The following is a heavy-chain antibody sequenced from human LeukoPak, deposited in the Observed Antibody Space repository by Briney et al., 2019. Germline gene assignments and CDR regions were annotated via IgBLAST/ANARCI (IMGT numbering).Heavy chain of an antibody. D-gene: IGHD1-26*01. CDR2: INPNSGGT. Sequence: ASVKVSCKASGYSFTGYYIHWVRQAPGQGLEWMGWINPNSGGTYYAQKFQGRVTMTRDTSISTAYMELSRLRSDDTAVYYCASALVGPGYFQHWGQGTLVTVSS. J-gene: IGHJ1*01. CDR3: ASALVGPGYFQH. CDR1: GYSFTGYY. V-gene: IGHV1-2*02.